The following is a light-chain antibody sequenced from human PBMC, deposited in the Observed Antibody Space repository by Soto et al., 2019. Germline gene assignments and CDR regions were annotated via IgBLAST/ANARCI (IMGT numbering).Light chain of an antibody. J-gene: IGLJ2*01. CDR1: NIGSKS. CDR3: QVWDRSSDHVV. CDR2: DDS. Sequence: SYELTQPPSVSVAPGQTARITCEGNNIGSKSVHWYQKKPGQAPVLVVYDDSDRPSGIPERFSGSNSENTATLTISRVESGDEADYYCQVWDRSSDHVVFGGGTQLTVL. V-gene: IGLV3-21*02.